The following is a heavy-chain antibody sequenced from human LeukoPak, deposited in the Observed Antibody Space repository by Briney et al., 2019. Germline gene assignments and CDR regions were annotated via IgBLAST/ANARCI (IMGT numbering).Heavy chain of an antibody. CDR2: IYTSGST. V-gene: IGHV4-61*02. CDR3: ARDPHYYDSSGYYSYFDY. Sequence: SQTLSLTCTVSGGSISSGSYYWSWIRQPAGKGLEWIGRIYTSGSTNYNPSLKSRVTISVDTSKNQFSLKLSSVTAADTAVYYCARDPHYYDSSGYYSYFDYWGQGTLVTVSS. J-gene: IGHJ4*02. CDR1: GGSISSGSYY. D-gene: IGHD3-22*01.